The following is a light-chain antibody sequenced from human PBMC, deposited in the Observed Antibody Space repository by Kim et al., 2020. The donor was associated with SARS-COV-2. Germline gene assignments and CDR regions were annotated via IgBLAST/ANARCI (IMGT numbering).Light chain of an antibody. V-gene: IGKV3D-20*01. CDR3: QQYGSSPLT. CDR1: TSVSSSY. CDR2: DAS. Sequence: PWERATPPCGASTSVSSSYLAWYQQKPGLAPRLLIYDASSRATGIPDRFSGSGSGTDFTLTISRLESEDFAVYYCQQYGSSPLTFGPGTKVDIK. J-gene: IGKJ3*01.